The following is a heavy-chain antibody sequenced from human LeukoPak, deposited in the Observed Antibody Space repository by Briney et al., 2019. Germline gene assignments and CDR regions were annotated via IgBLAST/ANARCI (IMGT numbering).Heavy chain of an antibody. CDR1: GFTFSSYS. D-gene: IGHD3-3*01. V-gene: IGHV3-21*01. CDR3: ARDPIGVEDAFDI. Sequence: GSLRLSCAASGFTFSSYSMNWVRQAPGKGLEWVSSISSSSSNIYYADSVKGRFTISRDNAKNSLYLQMNSLSAEDTALYYCARDPIGVEDAFDIWGQGTLVAVSS. CDR2: ISSSSSNI. J-gene: IGHJ3*02.